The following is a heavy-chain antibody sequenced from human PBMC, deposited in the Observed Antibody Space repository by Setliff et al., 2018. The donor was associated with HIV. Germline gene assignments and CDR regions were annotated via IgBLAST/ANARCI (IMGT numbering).Heavy chain of an antibody. V-gene: IGHV1-2*02. Sequence: ASVKVSCKASGYSFTGYYIHWVRQAPGQGLEWMGWINPNSGGTRYTQKFQGRVTMTRDTSITTAYMELSRLRSDDTAVYYCARVGGTYSYDTDGFFSFYFEIWGRGTLVTVSS. J-gene: IGHJ4*02. CDR3: ARVGGTYSYDTDGFFSFYFEI. CDR2: INPNSGGT. CDR1: GYSFTGYY. D-gene: IGHD3-22*01.